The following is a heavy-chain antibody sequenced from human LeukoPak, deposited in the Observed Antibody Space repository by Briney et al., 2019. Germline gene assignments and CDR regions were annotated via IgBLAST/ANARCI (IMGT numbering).Heavy chain of an antibody. D-gene: IGHD6-13*01. Sequence: PSETLSLTCTVSGGSISSSSYYWGWIRQPPGKGLEWIGSIYYSGSTYYNPSLKSRVTISVDTSKNQFSLKLSSVTAADTAVYYCARDLGAAAGIEWFDPWGQGTLVTVSS. CDR3: ARDLGAAAGIEWFDP. CDR1: GGSISSSSYY. CDR2: IYYSGST. V-gene: IGHV4-39*07. J-gene: IGHJ5*02.